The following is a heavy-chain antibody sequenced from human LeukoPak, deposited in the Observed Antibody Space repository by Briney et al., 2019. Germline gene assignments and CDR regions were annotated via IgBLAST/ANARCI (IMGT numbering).Heavy chain of an antibody. CDR3: ARDFCTGCNYYFYGTDV. D-gene: IGHD2-2*01. J-gene: IGHJ6*02. CDR1: GFTFDDYV. Sequence: SLRLSCAASGFTFDDYVMHWVRQAPGRGLEWVSGISRGSANIGYADSVKGRFTISRDNAKNSLYLQMNSLTTEDTALYYCARDFCTGCNYYFYGTDVWGRGTTVTVSS. CDR2: ISRGSANI. V-gene: IGHV3-9*01.